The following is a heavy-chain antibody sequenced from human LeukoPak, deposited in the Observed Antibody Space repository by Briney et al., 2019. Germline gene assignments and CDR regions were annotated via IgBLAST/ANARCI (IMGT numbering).Heavy chain of an antibody. Sequence: PGRSLRLSYAASGFTFSSYGMHWVRQAPGKGLEWVAVISYDGSNKYYADSVKGRFTISRDNSKNTLFLQMNSLRAEDTAVYYCASQGGVKYQLLMYFFDYWGQGTLVTVSS. J-gene: IGHJ4*02. D-gene: IGHD2-2*01. CDR2: ISYDGSNK. CDR1: GFTFSSYG. CDR3: ASQGGVKYQLLMYFFDY. V-gene: IGHV3-30*03.